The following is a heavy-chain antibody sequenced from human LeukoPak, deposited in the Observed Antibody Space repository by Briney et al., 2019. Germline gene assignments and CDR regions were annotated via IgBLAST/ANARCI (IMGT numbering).Heavy chain of an antibody. CDR3: GRLMGDRTIYDS. CDR2: IKQEGSEK. Sequence: GGSLRLSCAASGFTFRGHWMSWVRQPPGDELEWVASIKQEGSEKYYVDSVRGRFTVSRDNAKNSLYLQMNSLRAEDTAVYYCGRLMGDRTIYDSWGQGTLVTVSS. D-gene: IGHD1-26*01. J-gene: IGHJ4*02. V-gene: IGHV3-7*01. CDR1: GFTFRGHW.